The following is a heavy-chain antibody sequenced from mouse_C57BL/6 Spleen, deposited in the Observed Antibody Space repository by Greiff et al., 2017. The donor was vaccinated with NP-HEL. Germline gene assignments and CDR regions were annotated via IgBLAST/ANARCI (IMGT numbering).Heavy chain of an antibody. V-gene: IGHV1-31*01. CDR2: IYPYNGVS. CDR3: ARPEDSSGYGFAY. D-gene: IGHD3-2*02. J-gene: IGHJ3*01. Sequence: VQLKESGPELVKPGASVKISCKASGYSFTGYYMHWVKQSHGNILDWIGYIYPYNGVSSYNQKFKGKATLTVDKSSSTAYMELRSLTSEDSAVYYCARPEDSSGYGFAYWGQGTLVTVSA. CDR1: GYSFTGYY.